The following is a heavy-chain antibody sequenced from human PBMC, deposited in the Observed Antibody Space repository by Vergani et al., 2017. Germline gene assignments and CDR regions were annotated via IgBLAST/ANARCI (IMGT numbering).Heavy chain of an antibody. Sequence: QVQLQESGPGLVKPSETLSLTCTVSGGSISSYYWSWIRQPPGKGLEWIGYIYYSGSTNYNPSLKSRVTISVDTSKNQFSLKLSSVTAADTAVYYCARETWEHGPGPRTYYFDYWGQGTLVTVSS. V-gene: IGHV4-59*01. CDR3: ARETWEHGPGPRTYYFDY. J-gene: IGHJ4*02. CDR1: GGSISSYY. CDR2: IYYSGST. D-gene: IGHD1-26*01.